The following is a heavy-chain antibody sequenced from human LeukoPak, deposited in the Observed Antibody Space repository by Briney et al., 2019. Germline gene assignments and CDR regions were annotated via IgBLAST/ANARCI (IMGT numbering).Heavy chain of an antibody. Sequence: GGSLRLSCAASGFTFSSYWMHWVRQAPGKGLVWVSRISSDGTSTSYADSVKGRFTISRDNAKNTLYLQMNSLRAEDTAVYHCTRVHYGDYVDYWAREPWSPSPQ. CDR1: GFTFSSYW. CDR3: TRVHYGDYVDY. CDR2: ISSDGTST. D-gene: IGHD4-17*01. V-gene: IGHV3-74*01. J-gene: IGHJ4*02.